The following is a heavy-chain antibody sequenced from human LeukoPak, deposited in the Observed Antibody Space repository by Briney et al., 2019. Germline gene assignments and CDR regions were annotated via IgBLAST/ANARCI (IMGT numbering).Heavy chain of an antibody. J-gene: IGHJ4*02. V-gene: IGHV3-23*01. Sequence: PGGSLRLSCTASRLTFSSYAMSWVRQAPGRGLEWVSVINSLGGSTYYADSVKGRFTISRDNSKNTLYLQMNSLKVDDTAVYYCAAGSGFYFGYWGQGTLVTVSS. CDR2: INSLGGST. CDR3: AAGSGFYFGY. D-gene: IGHD6-25*01. CDR1: RLTFSSYA.